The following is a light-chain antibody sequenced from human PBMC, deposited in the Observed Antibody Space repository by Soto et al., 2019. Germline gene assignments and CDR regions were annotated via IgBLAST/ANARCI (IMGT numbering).Light chain of an antibody. V-gene: IGKV3-15*01. CDR1: QSVSSN. CDR3: QQYNNWKT. CDR2: GAS. Sequence: EIVMTQSPATLSVSPGERATLSCRASQSVSSNLAWYQQKSGQAPRLLIYGASTRATGIPARFSGSGSGTEFTLTISSLQSEDFAVYYCQQYNNWKTFGQGTKV. J-gene: IGKJ1*01.